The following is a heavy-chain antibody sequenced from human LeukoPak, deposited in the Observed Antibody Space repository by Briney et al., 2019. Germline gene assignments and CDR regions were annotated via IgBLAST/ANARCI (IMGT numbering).Heavy chain of an antibody. CDR2: IYHSGST. CDR3: ARSTTVTEFDY. CDR1: GGSISSGGYS. J-gene: IGHJ4*02. D-gene: IGHD4-17*01. V-gene: IGHV4-30-2*01. Sequence: SETLSLTCAVSGGSISSGGYSWSWVRQPPGKGLEWIGYIYHSGSTYYNPSLKSRVTISVDTSKNQFSLKLSSVTAADTAVYYCARSTTVTEFDYWGQGTLVTVSS.